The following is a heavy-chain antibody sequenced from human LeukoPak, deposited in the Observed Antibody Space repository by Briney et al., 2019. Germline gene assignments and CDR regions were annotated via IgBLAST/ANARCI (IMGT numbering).Heavy chain of an antibody. CDR1: GYTFTSYD. Sequence: GASVNVSCKASGYTFTSYDINWVRQATGQGLEGMGWMNPNSGNTGYAQNFQGRVTMTRNTSISTAYMELSSLRSEDTAVYYCARGLSVVPAAIFSSGPFDPWGQGTLVTVSS. J-gene: IGHJ5*02. V-gene: IGHV1-8*01. D-gene: IGHD2-2*01. CDR3: ARGLSVVPAAIFSSGPFDP. CDR2: MNPNSGNT.